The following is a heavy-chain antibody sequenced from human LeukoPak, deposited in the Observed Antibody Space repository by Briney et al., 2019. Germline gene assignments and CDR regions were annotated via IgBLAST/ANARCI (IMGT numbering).Heavy chain of an antibody. CDR3: ITPLPYSAQ. D-gene: IGHD2-21*01. CDR1: GFPFTKTW. J-gene: IGHJ4*02. CDR2: LRSIADGGTA. Sequence: PGGSLRLSCAASGFPFTKTWMNWVRQTPGKGLEWVGRLRSIADGGTADYAALVKGRVTISRDDSKSMMYLQMNSLKTEDTAVYYCITPLPYSAQGGQGTLVTVSS. V-gene: IGHV3-15*07.